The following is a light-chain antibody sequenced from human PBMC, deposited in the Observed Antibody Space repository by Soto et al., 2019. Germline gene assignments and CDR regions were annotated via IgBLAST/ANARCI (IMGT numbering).Light chain of an antibody. CDR2: EVS. V-gene: IGLV2-14*01. J-gene: IGLJ1*01. CDR3: SSYTTRTTLYV. CDR1: SSDVGSYNY. Sequence: QSVLTQPASVSGSPGQSITISCTGTSSDVGSYNYVSWYQLHPGKAPKLMFYEVSNRPSGVSNRFSGSKSGDTASLTISGLQAEDEADYYCSSYTTRTTLYVFGTGTKVTVL.